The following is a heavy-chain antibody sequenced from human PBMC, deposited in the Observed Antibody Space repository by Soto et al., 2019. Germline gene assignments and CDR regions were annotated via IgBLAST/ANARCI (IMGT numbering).Heavy chain of an antibody. Sequence: EVQLVESGGGLVQPGGSLRLSCAASGFTFSSYSMNWVRQAPGKGLEWVSYISSSSSTIYYADSVKGRFTISRDNAKKSLYLQMNSLRAEDTAVYYCASLDDYGDYTWFDPWGQGTLVTVSS. D-gene: IGHD4-17*01. J-gene: IGHJ5*02. CDR2: ISSSSSTI. CDR3: ASLDDYGDYTWFDP. CDR1: GFTFSSYS. V-gene: IGHV3-48*01.